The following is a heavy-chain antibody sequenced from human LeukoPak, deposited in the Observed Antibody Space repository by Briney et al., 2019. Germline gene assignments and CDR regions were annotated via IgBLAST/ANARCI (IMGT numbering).Heavy chain of an antibody. CDR3: AKDHPWWHGDYVGAFDI. J-gene: IGHJ3*02. D-gene: IGHD4-17*01. Sequence: PGGSLRLSCAASGFTFSSYAMSRVRQAPGKGLEWVSAISGSGGSTYYADSVKGRFTISRDNSKNTLYLQMNSLRAEDTAVYYCAKDHPWWHGDYVGAFDIWGQGTMVTVSS. CDR1: GFTFSSYA. V-gene: IGHV3-23*01. CDR2: ISGSGGST.